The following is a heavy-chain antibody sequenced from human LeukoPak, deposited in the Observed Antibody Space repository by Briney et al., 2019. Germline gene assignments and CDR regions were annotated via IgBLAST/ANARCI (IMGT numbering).Heavy chain of an antibody. CDR2: IYYSGNT. D-gene: IGHD1-26*01. J-gene: IGHJ4*02. CDR3: ARHAYSGSYYFDF. CDR1: GGSIRSRSYY. V-gene: IGHV4-39*01. Sequence: PSETLSLTCTVSGGSIRSRSYYWGWIRQPPGRGLEWIGSIYYSGNTYYNPSLNSRVNISVDTSKNQFSLKMYSVTAADTAVYYCARHAYSGSYYFDFWGQGTLVTVSS.